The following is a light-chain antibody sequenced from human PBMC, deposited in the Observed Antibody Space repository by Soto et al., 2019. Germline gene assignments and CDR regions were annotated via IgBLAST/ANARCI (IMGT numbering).Light chain of an antibody. Sequence: QTVVTQPASVSGSPGQSITMSCTGSSSDVGGYNYVSWYQQHPGKAPKLLIYEVTNRPSGVSNRFSGSKSGNTASLTISGLQAEDEADYHCSSYTSSSTLVFGGGTKLTVL. V-gene: IGLV2-14*01. CDR3: SSYTSSSTLV. CDR2: EVT. J-gene: IGLJ2*01. CDR1: SSDVGGYNY.